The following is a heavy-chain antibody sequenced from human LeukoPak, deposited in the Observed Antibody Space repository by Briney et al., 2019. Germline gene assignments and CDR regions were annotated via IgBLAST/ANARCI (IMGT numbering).Heavy chain of an antibody. Sequence: GASVKVSCKASGYTFTSYDINWVRQATGQGLEWMGWMNPNSGNTGHAQKFQGRVTMTRNTSISTAYMELSSLRSEDTAVYYCARGDYYYYGMDVWGQGTTVTVSS. CDR3: ARGDYYYYGMDV. CDR1: GYTFTSYD. J-gene: IGHJ6*02. CDR2: MNPNSGNT. V-gene: IGHV1-8*01.